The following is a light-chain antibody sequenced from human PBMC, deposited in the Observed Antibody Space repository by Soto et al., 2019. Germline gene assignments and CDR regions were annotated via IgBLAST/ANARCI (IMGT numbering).Light chain of an antibody. CDR3: QQSFSPRLT. CDR2: AAS. J-gene: IGKJ4*01. Sequence: DIQMNQPPSSVSASVGDRVTITCRASQTLNNYLTWFQQKPGKATNVLIYAASTLQSGVPSRFSGSGSGAEFTLTISSLQPEDFATDYWQQSFSPRLTFGGGTKVEIK. CDR1: QTLNNY. V-gene: IGKV1-39*01.